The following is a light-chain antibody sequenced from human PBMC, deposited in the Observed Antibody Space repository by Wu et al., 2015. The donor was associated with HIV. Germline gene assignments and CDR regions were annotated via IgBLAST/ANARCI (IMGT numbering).Light chain of an antibody. Sequence: DIQMTQSPATVSASVGDTVVISCRASQDIRNFLAWYQLKADKAPRLLILRSSTLQRGVSSTFVGRGSGTEFTLTITSLQPDDFATYFCLVNDSFGQGT. V-gene: IGKV1-5*01. CDR3: LVNDS. CDR1: QDIRNF. CDR2: RSS. J-gene: IGKJ2*01.